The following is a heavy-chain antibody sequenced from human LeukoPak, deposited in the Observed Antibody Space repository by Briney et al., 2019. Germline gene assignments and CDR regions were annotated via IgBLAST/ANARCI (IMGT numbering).Heavy chain of an antibody. V-gene: IGHV1-2*02. CDR3: ARGYCSGGSCYHFDS. J-gene: IGHJ4*02. CDR1: GYRFSDYY. Sequence: ASVKVSCKASGYRFSDYYMHWVRQAPGQVLECMGWVNSNRGGTHYAQNFEGRVNMTRAKSSSTAYMELGRLKIGHTVVYYCARGYCSGGSCYHFDSWGQGTLVTVSS. D-gene: IGHD2-15*01. CDR2: VNSNRGGT.